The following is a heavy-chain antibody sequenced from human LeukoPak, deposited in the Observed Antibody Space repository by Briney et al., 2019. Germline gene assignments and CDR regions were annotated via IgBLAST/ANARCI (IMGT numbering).Heavy chain of an antibody. CDR3: ARDSGGYCSGGSCYSWSLVY. J-gene: IGHJ4*02. CDR1: GFTFRDYY. Sequence: GGSLRLSCAASGFTFRDYYMSWIRQAPGKGLEWVSYISDSGSIIYYADSVKGRFTISRDNSKNSLSLQMNSLRAEDTAVYYCARDSGGYCSGGSCYSWSLVYWGQGTLVTVSS. V-gene: IGHV3-11*04. CDR2: ISDSGSII. D-gene: IGHD2-15*01.